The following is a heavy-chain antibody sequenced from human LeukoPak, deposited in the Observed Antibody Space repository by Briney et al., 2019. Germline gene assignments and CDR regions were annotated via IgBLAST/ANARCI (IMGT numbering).Heavy chain of an antibody. CDR3: ARDRHSSSWYGYFDY. D-gene: IGHD6-13*01. J-gene: IGHJ4*02. CDR1: GGTFSSYA. CDR2: IIPIFGTA. Sequence: SVKVSRKASGGTFSSYAISWVRQAPGQGLEWMGGIIPIFGTANYAQKFQGRVTITTDESTSTAYMELSSLRSEDTAVYYCARDRHSSSWYGYFDYWGQGTLVTVSS. V-gene: IGHV1-69*05.